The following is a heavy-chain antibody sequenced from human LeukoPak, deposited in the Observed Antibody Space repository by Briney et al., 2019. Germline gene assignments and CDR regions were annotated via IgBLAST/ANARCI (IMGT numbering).Heavy chain of an antibody. CDR1: GFTFSDYY. V-gene: IGHV3-11*01. D-gene: IGHD3-22*01. Sequence: PGGSLRLSCAASGFTFSDYYMSWIRQAPGKGLEWVSYISSSGSTIYYADSVKGRFTISRDNAKNSLYLQMNSLRAEDTAVYYCASPAHYYYDSSGYHYWGQGTLVTVSS. CDR2: ISSSGSTI. CDR3: ASPAHYYYDSSGYHY. J-gene: IGHJ4*02.